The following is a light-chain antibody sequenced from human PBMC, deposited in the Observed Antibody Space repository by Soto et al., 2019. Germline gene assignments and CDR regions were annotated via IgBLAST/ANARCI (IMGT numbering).Light chain of an antibody. CDR2: DAS. V-gene: IGKV1-5*01. CDR3: QQYESYSPWT. Sequence: DIQMTQSPSTLSASLGDRVTITCRASQSISSWLAWYQQKPGKAPKLLIYDASTLQSGVPSRYSGSGSGTEFTLTISNLQPDDFATYYCQQYESYSPWTFGQGTKVDI. J-gene: IGKJ1*01. CDR1: QSISSW.